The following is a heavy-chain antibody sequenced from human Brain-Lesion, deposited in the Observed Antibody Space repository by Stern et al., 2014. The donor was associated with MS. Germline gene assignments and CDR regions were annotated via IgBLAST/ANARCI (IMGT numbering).Heavy chain of an antibody. CDR1: GYTLTELS. D-gene: IGHD1-26*01. Sequence: QAQLVQSGAEVKKPGASVKVSCKVSGYTLTELSLHWVRQAPRKGLEWMGGFDPEDGETIYAQKFQGRGTMTEDTSTDTAYMELSSLRSEDTAVYYCATLSPGAGGNYYRHFDYWGQGTLVTVSS. V-gene: IGHV1-24*01. J-gene: IGHJ4*02. CDR3: ATLSPGAGGNYYRHFDY. CDR2: FDPEDGET.